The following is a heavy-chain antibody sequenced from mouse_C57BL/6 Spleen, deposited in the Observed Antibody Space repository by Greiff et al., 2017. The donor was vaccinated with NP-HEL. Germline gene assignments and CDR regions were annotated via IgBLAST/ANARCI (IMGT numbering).Heavy chain of an antibody. CDR3: ARDKTPYYYGSSHWYFDV. CDR2: INYDGSST. Sequence: EVQLVESEGGLVQPGSSMKLSCTASGFTFSDYYMAWVRQVPEKGLEWVANINYDGSSTYYLDSLKSRFIISRDNAKNILYLQMSSLKSEDTATYYCARDKTPYYYGSSHWYFDVWGTGTTVTVSS. J-gene: IGHJ1*03. V-gene: IGHV5-16*01. CDR1: GFTFSDYY. D-gene: IGHD1-1*01.